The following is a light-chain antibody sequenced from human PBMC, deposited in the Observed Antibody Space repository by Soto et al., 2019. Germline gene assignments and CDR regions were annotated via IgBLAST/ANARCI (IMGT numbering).Light chain of an antibody. J-gene: IGKJ4*01. CDR3: QQADSFPLT. CDR1: QDIGNL. CDR2: FGS. V-gene: IGKV1-12*01. Sequence: DIQMTQSPSSVSASVGDRVTLTCRGSQDIGNLLAWYQQKPGKATKLLIYFGSNLQTGVPSRFGGSGSGTEFTLTISSLQPEELATYYCQQADSFPLTDGRGTRVEIK.